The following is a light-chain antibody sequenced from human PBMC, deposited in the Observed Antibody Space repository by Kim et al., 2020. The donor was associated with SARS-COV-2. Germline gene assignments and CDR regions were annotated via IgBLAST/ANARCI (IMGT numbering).Light chain of an antibody. Sequence: QPVLTQSPSASASLGASVKLTCTLSSGHSSYAIAWHQQQPEKGPRYLMKLNSDGSHSKGDGIPDRFSGSSSGAGRYLTISSLQSEDEADYYCQTWGTGEVFGGGTQLTVL. CDR3: QTWGTGEV. V-gene: IGLV4-69*01. J-gene: IGLJ2*01. CDR1: SGHSSYA. CDR2: LNSDGSH.